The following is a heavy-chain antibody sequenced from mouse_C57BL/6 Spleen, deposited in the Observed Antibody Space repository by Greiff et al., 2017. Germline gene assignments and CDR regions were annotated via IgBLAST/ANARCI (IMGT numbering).Heavy chain of an antibody. Sequence: EVMLVESGGGLVKPGGSLKLSCAASGFTFSDYYMYWVRQTPEKRLEWVATISDGGSYTYYPDSVTGRFTISRDNAKNNLYLQMSSLKSEDTAMYYCARDGNYAYWGQGTLVTVSA. CDR2: ISDGGSYT. J-gene: IGHJ3*01. CDR3: ARDGNYAY. CDR1: GFTFSDYY. D-gene: IGHD2-1*01. V-gene: IGHV5-4*02.